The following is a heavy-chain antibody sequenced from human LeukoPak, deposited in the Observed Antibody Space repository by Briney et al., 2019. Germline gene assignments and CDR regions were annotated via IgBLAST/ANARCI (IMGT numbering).Heavy chain of an antibody. CDR3: ARDRGYYGSGSYSQGSYFDY. V-gene: IGHV4-61*01. D-gene: IGHD3-10*01. J-gene: IGHJ4*02. Sequence: SETLSLTCTVSGGSVSSGSYYWSWIRQPPGKGLEWIGYNYYSGSNNYSPSLERRVTISVDTSKNQFSLTLTSVTAADTAVYYCARDRGYYGSGSYSQGSYFDYWGQGSLVTVSS. CDR1: GGSVSSGSYY. CDR2: NYYSGSN.